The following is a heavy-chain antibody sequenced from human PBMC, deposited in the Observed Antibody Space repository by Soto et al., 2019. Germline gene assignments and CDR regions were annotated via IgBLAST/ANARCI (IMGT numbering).Heavy chain of an antibody. Sequence: GGSLRLSCAASGFTLRSYGMHWVRRAPGKGLEWVAVISYEGSNKNYADSVKGRFTISGYNSKNTLYLQMNSLRAEDSAVYYCAKAREEYCSGGSCYSPSDYWGQGTLVTVSS. CDR1: GFTLRSYG. CDR2: ISYEGSNK. CDR3: AKAREEYCSGGSCYSPSDY. J-gene: IGHJ4*02. V-gene: IGHV3-30*18. D-gene: IGHD2-15*01.